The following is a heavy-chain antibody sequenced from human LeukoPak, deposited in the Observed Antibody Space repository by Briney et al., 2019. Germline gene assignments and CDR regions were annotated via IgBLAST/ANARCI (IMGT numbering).Heavy chain of an antibody. CDR1: GFTSRSYG. Sequence: PGGSLRLSCAASGFTSRSYGMHWVRQAPGKGLEWVAVISYDGSNKYYADSVKGRFTISRDNSKNTLYLQMNSLRAEDTAVYYCATRITMVRGVIDYWGQGTLVTVSS. CDR3: ATRITMVRGVIDY. J-gene: IGHJ4*02. CDR2: ISYDGSNK. V-gene: IGHV3-30*12. D-gene: IGHD3-10*01.